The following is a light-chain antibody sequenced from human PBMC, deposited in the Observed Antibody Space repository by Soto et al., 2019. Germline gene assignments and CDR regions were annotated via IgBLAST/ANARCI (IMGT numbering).Light chain of an antibody. CDR2: DAS. Sequence: DIQMTQSPSTLSASVRDRVTISCRASQSISSWFAWYQQKPGKAPKLLIYDASSLESGVPSRFSGSGSGTEFTLTISSLQPDDFATYYCQQYNSYSPYTFGQGTKLEIK. J-gene: IGKJ2*01. CDR3: QQYNSYSPYT. V-gene: IGKV1-5*01. CDR1: QSISSW.